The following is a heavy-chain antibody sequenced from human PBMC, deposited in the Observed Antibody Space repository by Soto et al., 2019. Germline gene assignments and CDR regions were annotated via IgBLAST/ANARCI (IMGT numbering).Heavy chain of an antibody. CDR2: IYYSGST. V-gene: IGHV4-59*01. J-gene: IGHJ6*02. CDR3: ASDRSSGWDQGYGMDV. CDR1: GGSISTYY. Sequence: LSLTCTVSGGSISTYYWGWIRQPPGKGLEWIGYIYYSGSTSYNPSLKSRVTISVDTSKNQFSLKLRSVTAADTAVYYCASDRSSGWDQGYGMDVWGQGTTVTVSS. D-gene: IGHD6-19*01.